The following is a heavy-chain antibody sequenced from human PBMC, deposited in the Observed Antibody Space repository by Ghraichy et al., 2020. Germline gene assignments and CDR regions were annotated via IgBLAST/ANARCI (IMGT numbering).Heavy chain of an antibody. D-gene: IGHD3-22*01. CDR1: GGSISSGSFS. V-gene: IGHV4-30-2*01. J-gene: IGHJ3*01. CDR2: IYHSGTT. CDR3: ASAPYDDDGFYDDGFDV. Sequence: SETLSLTCAVSGGSISSGSFSWSWIRQPPGKGLEWIGYIYHSGTTYYNPSLKSRVTISLDDSKNQFSLKLSSVTAADTAVYYCASAPYDDDGFYDDGFDVWGQGITFTVSS.